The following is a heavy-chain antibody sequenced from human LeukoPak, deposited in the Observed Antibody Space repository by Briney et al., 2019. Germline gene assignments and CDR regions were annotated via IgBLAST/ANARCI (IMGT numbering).Heavy chain of an antibody. V-gene: IGHV1-69*13. J-gene: IGHJ6*03. D-gene: IGHD1-7*01. Sequence: SVKVSCKASGGTFSRYAISWVRQAPGQGLEWMGGIIPIFGTANYAQKFQGRVTITADESTSTAYMELSSLRSEDTAVYYCARNWNYGDYYYYYMDVWGKGTTVTVSS. CDR2: IIPIFGTA. CDR3: ARNWNYGDYYYYYMDV. CDR1: GGTFSRYA.